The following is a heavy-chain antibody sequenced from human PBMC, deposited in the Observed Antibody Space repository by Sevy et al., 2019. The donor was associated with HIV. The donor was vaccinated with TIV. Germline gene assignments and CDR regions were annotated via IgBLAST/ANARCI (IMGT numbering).Heavy chain of an antibody. J-gene: IGHJ5*02. V-gene: IGHV1-69*06. D-gene: IGHD6-19*01. CDR1: GGTFSSYA. Sequence: ASVKVSCKASGGTFSSYAISWVRQAPGQGLEWMGGIIHIFGTANYAQKFQGRVTITAVKSTSTAYMELSSLRSEDTAVYYCARDRRATGYSSGWYPNWFDPWGQGTLVTVSS. CDR3: ARDRRATGYSSGWYPNWFDP. CDR2: IIHIFGTA.